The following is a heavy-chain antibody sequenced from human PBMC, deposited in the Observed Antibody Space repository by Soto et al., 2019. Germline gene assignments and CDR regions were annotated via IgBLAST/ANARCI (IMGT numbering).Heavy chain of an antibody. CDR2: ICNDGRHA. D-gene: IGHD2-15*01. CDR1: GFPFRSYG. V-gene: IGHV3-33*01. J-gene: IGHJ4*02. Sequence: GGSLRLSCEGSGFPFRSYGIQWVRQAPGKGLEWLGLICNDGRHAYYADSVKGRLTISRDNSKNTVFLQVSNLSAEDTAVYFCASDPSISGGCCDSCGQGTLVTVSS. CDR3: ASDPSISGGCCDS.